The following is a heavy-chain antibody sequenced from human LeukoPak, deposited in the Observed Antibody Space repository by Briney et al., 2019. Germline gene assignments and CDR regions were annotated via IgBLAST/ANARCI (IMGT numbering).Heavy chain of an antibody. CDR1: GYTFTGYY. CDR3: ASFSSGVPRRFDY. D-gene: IGHD6-19*01. V-gene: IGHV1-2*02. Sequence: ASVKVSCKASGYTFTGYYMHWVRQAPGQGLEWMGWNNPNSGGTNYAQKFQGRVTMTRDTSISTAYMELSRLRSDDTAVYYCASFSSGVPRRFDYWGQGTLVTVSS. J-gene: IGHJ4*02. CDR2: NNPNSGGT.